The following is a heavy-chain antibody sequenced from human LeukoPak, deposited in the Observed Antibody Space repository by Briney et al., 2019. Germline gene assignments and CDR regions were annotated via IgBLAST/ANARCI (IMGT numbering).Heavy chain of an antibody. Sequence: PGGSLRLSCAASGFSFSSNAMSWVRQAPGKGLEWVSAISGSGGSTYYADSVKGRFTISRDNSKNTLYLQMNSLRAEDTAVYYCAKEPATVTGENWFDPWGQGTLVTVSS. CDR2: ISGSGGST. V-gene: IGHV3-23*01. CDR1: GFSFSSNA. CDR3: AKEPATVTGENWFDP. J-gene: IGHJ5*02. D-gene: IGHD1-20*01.